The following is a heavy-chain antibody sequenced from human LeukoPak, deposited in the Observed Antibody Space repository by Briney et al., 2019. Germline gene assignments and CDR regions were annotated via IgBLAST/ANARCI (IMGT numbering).Heavy chain of an antibody. V-gene: IGHV4-31*03. J-gene: IGHJ4*02. CDR2: IYYSGST. CDR1: GSSISSGGYY. CDR3: ARETSLTRIDY. Sequence: TLSLTCTVSGSSISSGGYYWSWIRQHPGKGLEWIGYIYYSGSTYYNPSLKSRVTISVDTSKNQFSLKLSSVTAADTAVYYCARETSLTRIDYWGQGTLVTVSS. D-gene: IGHD3-9*01.